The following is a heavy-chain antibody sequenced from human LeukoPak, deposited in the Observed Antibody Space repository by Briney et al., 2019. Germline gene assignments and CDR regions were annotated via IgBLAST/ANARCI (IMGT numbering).Heavy chain of an antibody. J-gene: IGHJ6*03. D-gene: IGHD3-10*01. CDR2: MNLNSGKT. V-gene: IGHV1-8*01. CDR1: GYSFTSYG. Sequence: ASVTVSCKASGYSFTSYGINWVRQATGQGLEWMGWMNLNSGKTGYAQKFQGRLPMTRNTSLSTAYMELSSLRSEDTAVYYCARGKGRITMVRGVISYYYMDVWGKGTTVPVSS. CDR3: ARGKGRITMVRGVISYYYMDV.